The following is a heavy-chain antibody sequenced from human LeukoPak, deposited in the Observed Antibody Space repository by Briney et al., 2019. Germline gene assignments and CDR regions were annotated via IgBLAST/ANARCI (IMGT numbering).Heavy chain of an antibody. Sequence: PGRSLRLSCAASGFTFSDYALHWVRQAPGKGLEWVAVVSYDGSNIYYADSVKGRFTISRDNSKNTLYLQMNSLRAEDTAVYYCARDTRAYCSSTSCYAFDYWGQGTLVTVSS. D-gene: IGHD2-2*01. CDR3: ARDTRAYCSSTSCYAFDY. V-gene: IGHV3-30*04. J-gene: IGHJ4*02. CDR2: VSYDGSNI. CDR1: GFTFSDYA.